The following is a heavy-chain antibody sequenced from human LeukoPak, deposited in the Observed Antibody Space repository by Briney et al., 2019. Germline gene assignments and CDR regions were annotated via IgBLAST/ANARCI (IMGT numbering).Heavy chain of an antibody. CDR1: GYSISSGYY. CDR2: IYHSGST. Sequence: PSETLSLTCTVSGYSISSGYYWGWIRQPPGKGLEWIGSIYHSGSTYYNPSLKSRVTISVDTSKSQFSLKLSSVTAADTAVYYCVREELSPNWFDPWGQGTLVTVSS. CDR3: VREELSPNWFDP. V-gene: IGHV4-38-2*02. J-gene: IGHJ5*02. D-gene: IGHD3-16*02.